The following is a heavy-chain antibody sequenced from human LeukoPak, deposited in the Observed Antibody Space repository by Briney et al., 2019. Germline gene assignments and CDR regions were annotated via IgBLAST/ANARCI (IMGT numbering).Heavy chain of an antibody. D-gene: IGHD6-6*01. CDR1: GYTFTGYY. J-gene: IGHJ4*02. CDR2: INPNSGGT. CDR3: ARGRRSQIAARGYFDY. V-gene: IGHV1-2*06. Sequence: GASVKVSCKASGYTFTGYYMHWVRQAPGQGLEWMGRINPNSGGTNYAQKFQGRVTMTRDTSISTAYMELSRLRSDDTAVYYCARGRRSQIAARGYFDYWGQGTLVTVSS.